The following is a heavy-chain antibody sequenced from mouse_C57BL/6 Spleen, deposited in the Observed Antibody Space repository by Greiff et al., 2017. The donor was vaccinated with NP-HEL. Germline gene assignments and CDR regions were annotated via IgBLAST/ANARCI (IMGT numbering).Heavy chain of an antibody. Sequence: VQVVESGAELAKPGASVKLSCKASGYTFTSYWMHWVKQRPGQGLEWIGYINPSSGYTKYNQKFKDKATLTADKSSSTAYMQLSSLTYEDSAVYYCASHYSSYAMDYWGQGTSVTVSS. CDR3: ASHYSSYAMDY. J-gene: IGHJ4*01. V-gene: IGHV1-7*01. CDR1: GYTFTSYW. CDR2: INPSSGYT. D-gene: IGHD2-5*01.